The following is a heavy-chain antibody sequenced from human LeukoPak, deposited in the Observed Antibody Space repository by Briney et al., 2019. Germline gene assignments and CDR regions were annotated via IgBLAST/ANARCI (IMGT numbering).Heavy chain of an antibody. V-gene: IGHV4-61*01. J-gene: IGHJ6*02. CDR2: IYYSGST. Sequence: PSQTLSLTCTVSGGSVSSGSYYWSWIRQPPGKGLEWIGYIYYSGSTNYNPSLKSRVTISVDTSKNQFSLKLSSVTAADTAVYYCAIYYYYYYGMDVWGQGTTVTVSS. CDR3: AIYYYYYYGMDV. CDR1: GGSVSSGSYY.